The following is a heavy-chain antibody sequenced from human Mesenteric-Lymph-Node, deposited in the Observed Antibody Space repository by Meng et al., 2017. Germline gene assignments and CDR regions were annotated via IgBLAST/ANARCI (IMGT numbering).Heavy chain of an antibody. J-gene: IGHJ4*02. CDR1: GFTFSSYA. CDR3: AREAIVATKMIDY. Sequence: GESLKISCAASGFTFSSYAMHWVRQAPGKGLEWVAVISYDGSNKYYADSVKGRFTISRDNSKNTLYLQMNSLRAEDTAVYYCAREAIVATKMIDYWGQGTLVTVSS. D-gene: IGHD5-12*01. CDR2: ISYDGSNK. V-gene: IGHV3-30*04.